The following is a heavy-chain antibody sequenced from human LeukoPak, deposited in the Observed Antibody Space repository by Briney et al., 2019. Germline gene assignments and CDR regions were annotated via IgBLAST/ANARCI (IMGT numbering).Heavy chain of an antibody. CDR3: ATHDHASRHLSRLSIGHDLCAL. CDR2: ITAYNGNT. Sequence: GASVTLSCKASGYTFTSYSISWVRQAPGQGLECPGWITAYNGNTNYAQKLQGSVTMTTHTFTSTAYMELRSLRSDDTAVHYCATHDHASRHLSRLSIGHDLCALWRQATLVTVSS. V-gene: IGHV1-18*01. J-gene: IGHJ4*02. D-gene: IGHD1-1*01. CDR1: GYTFTSYS.